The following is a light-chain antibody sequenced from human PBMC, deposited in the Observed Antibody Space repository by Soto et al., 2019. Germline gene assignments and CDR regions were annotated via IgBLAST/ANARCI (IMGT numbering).Light chain of an antibody. CDR2: DVS. V-gene: IGKV3-20*01. J-gene: IGKJ3*01. CDR1: QSIGSTH. CDR3: KHYHSSPRT. Sequence: VLTQSTGTPSFAPGERATLTGRASQSIGSTHSAWYQQNPGEAPRLLSYDVSCRATGIPDRFSGSGSGTDFTLSISRLEPEDFAVYYCKHYHSSPRTFGTGTKVDIK.